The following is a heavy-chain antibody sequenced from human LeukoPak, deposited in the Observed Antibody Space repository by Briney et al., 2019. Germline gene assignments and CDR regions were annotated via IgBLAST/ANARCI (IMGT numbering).Heavy chain of an antibody. Sequence: ASVKVSCKASGYTFTNFHIHWVRQAPGQGLEWMGIINPSGGITTYAQKFQGRVTMTRDTSTTTVYMELSSLRSEDTSVYYCARTTSGYDMAPVDYWGQGTLVTVSS. J-gene: IGHJ4*02. CDR1: GYTFTNFH. CDR3: ARTTSGYDMAPVDY. D-gene: IGHD5-12*01. CDR2: INPSGGIT. V-gene: IGHV1-46*01.